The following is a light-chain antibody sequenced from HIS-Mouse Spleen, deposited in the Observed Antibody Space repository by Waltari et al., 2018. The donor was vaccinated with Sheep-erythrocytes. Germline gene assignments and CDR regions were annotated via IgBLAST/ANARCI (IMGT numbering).Light chain of an antibody. J-gene: IGKJ4*01. CDR2: KAS. CDR3: EQYNSYPLP. Sequence: IPITQSSSTLSASVGDTVTITCRASQSISSCLAWYQQKPGKAHQLLIYKASSLESEVQSRFSGSGSGSEFTLTISSLQPDDFATYYCEQYNSYPLPFGGGTKVEIK. V-gene: IGKV1-5*03. CDR1: QSISSC.